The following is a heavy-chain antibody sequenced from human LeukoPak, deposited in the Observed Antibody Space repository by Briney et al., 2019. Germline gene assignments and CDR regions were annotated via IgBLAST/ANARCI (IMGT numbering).Heavy chain of an antibody. V-gene: IGHV1-69*06. CDR2: IIPIFGTA. CDR3: AREDVDTAMVHAFDI. D-gene: IGHD5-18*01. J-gene: IGHJ3*02. Sequence: ASVKVSCKASGGTFSSYAISWVRQAPGQGLEWMGGIIPIFGTANYAQKFQGRVTITADKSTSTAYMELSSLRSEDTAVYYCAREDVDTAMVHAFDIWGQGTMVTVSS. CDR1: GGTFSSYA.